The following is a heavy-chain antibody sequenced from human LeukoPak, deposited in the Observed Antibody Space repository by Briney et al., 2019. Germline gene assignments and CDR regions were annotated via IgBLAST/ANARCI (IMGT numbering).Heavy chain of an antibody. CDR1: AGSISSHY. Sequence: SETLSLTCTDFAGSISSHYWSWIRQPPGKGLEWIGYIDYSGSTNYNPSLKSRATISVDTSKNQFSLNLSSVTAADTAVYYCARGHYYDTSGDYWGQGTLVTVSS. V-gene: IGHV4-59*11. J-gene: IGHJ4*02. CDR3: ARGHYYDTSGDY. D-gene: IGHD3-22*01. CDR2: IDYSGST.